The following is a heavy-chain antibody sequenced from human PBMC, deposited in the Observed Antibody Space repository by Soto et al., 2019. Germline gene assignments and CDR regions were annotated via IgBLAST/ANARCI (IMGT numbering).Heavy chain of an antibody. D-gene: IGHD2-2*01. J-gene: IGHJ6*02. CDR1: GGFISSGGYY. V-gene: IGHV4-31*03. Sequence: PSETLSLTCTVSGGFISSGGYYWAWIRQHPGKGLEWIGYIYHSGSTYYNPSLKSRVTISVDTAKNQFSLILTSVTAADTAVYYCASESCSTSRPMDVWGQGTTVTVSS. CDR2: IYHSGST. CDR3: ASESCSTSRPMDV.